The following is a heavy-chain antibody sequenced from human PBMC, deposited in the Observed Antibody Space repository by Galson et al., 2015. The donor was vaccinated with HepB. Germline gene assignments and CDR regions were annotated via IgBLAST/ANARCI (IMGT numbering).Heavy chain of an antibody. CDR2: ISSSGDTI. D-gene: IGHD3-10*01. V-gene: IGHV3-11*01. CDR1: GFIFSDYH. CDR3: AREAMLRGAIARVNDAFDI. J-gene: IGHJ3*02. Sequence: SLRLSCAASGFIFSDYHMTWIRQAPRKGLEWISYISSSGDTIFYADSVKGRFTISRDNAKNSLYLQMNSLRTEDTAVYYCAREAMLRGAIARVNDAFDIWGQGTMVTVSS.